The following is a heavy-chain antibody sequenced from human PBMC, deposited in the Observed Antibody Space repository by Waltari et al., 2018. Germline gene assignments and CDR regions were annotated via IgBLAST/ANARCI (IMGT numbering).Heavy chain of an antibody. Sequence: QVQLVQSGAEVTKPGSSVQVSCKASGGTFSSYAISWVPQAPGQGLEWMGGIITIVGTANDAQKFQGRVTITTDESTSTAYMERSSMRSEDTAVYYCARELHGYAFDIWGQGTMVTVSS. CDR3: ARELHGYAFDI. CDR2: IITIVGTA. J-gene: IGHJ3*02. V-gene: IGHV1-69*05. CDR1: GGTFSSYA.